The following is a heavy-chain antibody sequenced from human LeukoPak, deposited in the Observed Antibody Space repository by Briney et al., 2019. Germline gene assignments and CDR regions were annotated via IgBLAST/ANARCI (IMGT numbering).Heavy chain of an antibody. CDR2: ISGSGGST. CDR1: GFTFSSYA. V-gene: IGHV3-23*01. D-gene: IGHD3-3*01. CDR3: ASPGSQDYDFWSGCYTDSLPFDY. J-gene: IGHJ4*02. Sequence: GGSLRLSCAASGFTFSSYAMSWVRQAPGKGLEWVSAISGSGGSTYYADSVKGRFTISRDNAKNTLYLQMNSLRAEDTAVYYCASPGSQDYDFWSGCYTDSLPFDYWGQGTLVTVSS.